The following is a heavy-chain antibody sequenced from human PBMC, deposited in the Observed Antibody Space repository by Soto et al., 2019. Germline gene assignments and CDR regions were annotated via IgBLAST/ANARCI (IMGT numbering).Heavy chain of an antibody. CDR2: VSSSGATI. V-gene: IGHV3-48*02. D-gene: IGHD2-2*01. CDR3: TRDGLPKNVLVPVEGMDG. Sequence: GVSLGLSCSVSGSSPTPYSVTWVRKAPGKGLEWISYVSSSGATIHYADSVRGRFTISRDHARNSLYLQMNSLRDEDTAVYYCTRDGLPKNVLVPVEGMDGWGQGNTVTVS. J-gene: IGHJ6*02. CDR1: GSSPTPYS.